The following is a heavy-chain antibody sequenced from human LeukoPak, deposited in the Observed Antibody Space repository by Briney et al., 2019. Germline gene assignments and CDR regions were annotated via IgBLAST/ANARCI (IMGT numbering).Heavy chain of an antibody. CDR3: ARPQRGYSGYDYPLDY. D-gene: IGHD5-12*01. J-gene: IGHJ4*02. Sequence: SVKVSCKASGGTFSSYAISWVRQAPGQGLEWMGRIIPILGIANYAQKFQGRVTITADKSTSTAYMELSSLRSEDTAVYYCARPQRGYSGYDYPLDYWGQGTLVTVSS. CDR1: GGTFSSYA. CDR2: IIPILGIA. V-gene: IGHV1-69*04.